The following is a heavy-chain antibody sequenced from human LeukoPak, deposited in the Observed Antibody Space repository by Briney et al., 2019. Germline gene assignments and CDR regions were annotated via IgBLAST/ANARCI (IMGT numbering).Heavy chain of an antibody. CDR3: AKPVGSSPFFNRYSDY. J-gene: IGHJ4*02. D-gene: IGHD6-6*01. CDR1: GFRFSDYY. Sequence: GGSLRLSCAASGFRFSDYYLSWIRQAPGKGLEWVSAISGSGGSTYYADSVKGRFTISRDNSKNTLYLQMNSLRAEDTAVYYCAKPVGSSPFFNRYSDYWGQGTLVTVSS. CDR2: ISGSGGST. V-gene: IGHV3-23*01.